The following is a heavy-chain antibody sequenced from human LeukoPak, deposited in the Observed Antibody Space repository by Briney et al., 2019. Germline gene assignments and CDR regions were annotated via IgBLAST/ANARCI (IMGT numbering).Heavy chain of an antibody. V-gene: IGHV3-23*01. CDR2: ISGSGGST. CDR1: GFTFSSYA. J-gene: IGHJ6*03. D-gene: IGHD2-2*01. CDR3: AKLEGPMPYYYYYMDV. Sequence: GGSLRLSCAASGFTFSSYAMSWDRQAPGKGLEWVSAISGSGGSTYYADSVKGRFTISRDNSKNTLYLQMNSLRAEDTAVYYCAKLEGPMPYYYYYMDVWGKGTTVTVSS.